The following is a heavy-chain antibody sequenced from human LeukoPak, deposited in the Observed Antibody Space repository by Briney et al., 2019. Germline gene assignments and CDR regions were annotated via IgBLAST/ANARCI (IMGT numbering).Heavy chain of an antibody. CDR3: ARGGYCSGGSCYSSDFDY. J-gene: IGHJ4*02. V-gene: IGHV3-48*04. Sequence: GGSLRLSCAASGFTFSSYSMNWIRQAPGKGLEWVSYISSSGSTIYYADSVKGRFTISRDNAKNSLYLQMDSLRSEDTAVYYCARGGYCSGGSCYSSDFDYWGQGTLVTVSS. CDR1: GFTFSSYS. D-gene: IGHD2-15*01. CDR2: ISSSGSTI.